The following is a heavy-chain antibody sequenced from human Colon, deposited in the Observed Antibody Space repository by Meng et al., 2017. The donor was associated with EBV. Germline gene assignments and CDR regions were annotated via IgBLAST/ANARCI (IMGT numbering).Heavy chain of an antibody. CDR3: ARERGGVTRDFDS. D-gene: IGHD3-16*01. CDR1: GDSITTNGYD. CDR2: IFYSGNT. J-gene: IGHJ4*02. Sequence: LQLQESGPGLLKPAETLSLTCSVSGDSITTNGYDWGWIRQSPGKGLEWIGSIFYSGNTYFNPSLKTRVTISVDTSKNQFSLKLSSVTAADTAIYYCARERGGVTRDFDSWGQGALVTVSS. V-gene: IGHV4-39*07.